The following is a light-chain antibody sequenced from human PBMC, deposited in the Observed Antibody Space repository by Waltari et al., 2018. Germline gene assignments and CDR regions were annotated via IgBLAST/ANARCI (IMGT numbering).Light chain of an antibody. CDR2: KAS. J-gene: IGKJ4*01. V-gene: IGKV1-5*03. CDR1: QSISSW. Sequence: DIQMTQSPSTLSASVGERVTITCRASQSISSWLAWYQQKPGKAPKLLIYKASTLEGGVPSTFSGIGSGTDFTLTISSLQPDDSAAYYCQQYYTYPLTVGGGTKVEIK. CDR3: QQYYTYPLT.